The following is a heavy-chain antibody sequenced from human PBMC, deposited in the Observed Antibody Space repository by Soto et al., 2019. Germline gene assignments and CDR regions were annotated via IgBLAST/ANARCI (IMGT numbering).Heavy chain of an antibody. CDR3: ARGRAAYYYDSSGYYRSPAYFDY. CDR1: GGSFSGYY. J-gene: IGHJ4*02. CDR2: INHSGST. D-gene: IGHD3-22*01. Sequence: PSETLSLTCAVYGGSFSGYYWSWIRQPPGKGLEWIGEINHSGSTNYNPSLKSRVTISVDTSKNQFSLKLSSVTAADTAVYYCARGRAAYYYDSSGYYRSPAYFDYWGQGTLVTVSS. V-gene: IGHV4-34*01.